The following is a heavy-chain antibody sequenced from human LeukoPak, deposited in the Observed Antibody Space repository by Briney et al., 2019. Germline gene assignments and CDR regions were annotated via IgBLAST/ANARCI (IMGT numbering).Heavy chain of an antibody. CDR2: IYYSGST. CDR3: ARKPLAAAGEFDY. D-gene: IGHD6-13*01. V-gene: IGHV4-59*01. CDR1: GGSISSYY. J-gene: IGHJ4*02. Sequence: SETLSLTCTVSGGSISSYYWSWIRQPPGKGLEWIGYIYYSGSTNYNPSLKSRVTISVDTSKNQFSLKLSSVTAADTAVYYCARKPLAAAGEFDYWGQGTLVTVSS.